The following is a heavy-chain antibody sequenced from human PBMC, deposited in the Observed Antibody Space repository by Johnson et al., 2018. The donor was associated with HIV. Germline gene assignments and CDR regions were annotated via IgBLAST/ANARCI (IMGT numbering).Heavy chain of an antibody. Sequence: QLVESGGGLVQPGGSLRLSCGASGFTFNDHWMQWVRQAPGKGLEWVSGIRWNSGSIGYADSVKGRFTIPRDNAKNSLYLHKNSLRPEDTAVYYCAKHNGLDSSWPFDAFDIWGQGTRVTVSS. CDR1: GFTFNDHW. V-gene: IGHV3-9*01. D-gene: IGHD6-13*01. CDR3: AKHNGLDSSWPFDAFDI. CDR2: IRWNSGSI. J-gene: IGHJ3*02.